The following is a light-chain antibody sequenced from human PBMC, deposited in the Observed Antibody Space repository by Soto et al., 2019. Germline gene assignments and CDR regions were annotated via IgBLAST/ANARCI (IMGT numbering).Light chain of an antibody. CDR2: GAS. CDR1: QSVGNSF. Sequence: EVVLTQSPGTLSLSPGGRATLSCRASQSVGNSFVAWYQQKPGQPPRLLIYGASNRATGIPDRFSGSGSGTDFTLTISRLEPEDFAVYYCQQYGSSGTFGQGTKVDIK. CDR3: QQYGSSGT. J-gene: IGKJ1*01. V-gene: IGKV3-20*01.